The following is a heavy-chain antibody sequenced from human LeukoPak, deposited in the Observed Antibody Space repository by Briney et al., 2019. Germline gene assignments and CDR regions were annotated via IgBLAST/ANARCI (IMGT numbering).Heavy chain of an antibody. CDR1: GFTFSSYS. CDR3: ARAPYYDILTGYRHDAFDI. Sequence: PGGSLRLSCATSGFTFSSYSMNWVRQAPGKGLEWVSSISSSSSDIYYADSVKGRFTISRDNAKNSLYLQMTSLRAEDTAVYYCARAPYYDILTGYRHDAFDIWGQGTMVTVSS. CDR2: ISSSSSDI. V-gene: IGHV3-21*01. D-gene: IGHD3-9*01. J-gene: IGHJ3*02.